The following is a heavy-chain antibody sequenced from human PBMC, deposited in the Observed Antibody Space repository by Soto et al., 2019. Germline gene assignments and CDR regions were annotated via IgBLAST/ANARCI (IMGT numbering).Heavy chain of an antibody. V-gene: IGHV1-18*01. CDR1: GYTLTNYA. Sequence: QVQLVQSAAEVKKPGASVKVSCKASGYTLTNYAIRWVRQAPGQGPEWMGWINTYNGNSNYAQKFQGRVTMTTDTSTNTAYMELRSLTSDDTAVYYGARDCTGCSCFCIYWGQGTLVTVSS. CDR3: ARDCTGCSCFCIY. J-gene: IGHJ4*02. D-gene: IGHD2-15*01. CDR2: INTYNGNS.